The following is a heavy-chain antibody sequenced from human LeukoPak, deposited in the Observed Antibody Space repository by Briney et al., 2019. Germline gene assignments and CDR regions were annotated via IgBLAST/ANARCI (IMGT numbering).Heavy chain of an antibody. D-gene: IGHD2-2*01. CDR2: INHSGST. CDR3: ARLGRTRPIDP. Sequence: PSETLSLTCAVYGGSFSGYYWSWIRQPPGKGLEWIGEINHSGSTNYNPSLKSRVTISVDTSKNQFSLKLTSVTAADTAVYYCARLGRTRPIDPWGQGTLVTVSS. J-gene: IGHJ5*02. V-gene: IGHV4-34*01. CDR1: GGSFSGYY.